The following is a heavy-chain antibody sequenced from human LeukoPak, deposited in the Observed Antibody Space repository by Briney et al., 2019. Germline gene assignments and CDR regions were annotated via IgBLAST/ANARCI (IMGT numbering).Heavy chain of an antibody. CDR2: IYYSGST. CDR1: GGSISSYY. D-gene: IGHD5-18*01. CDR3: ARGGGYSYGARFDY. V-gene: IGHV4-59*01. Sequence: SETLPLTCTVSGGSISSYYWSWIRQPPGKGLEWIGYIYYSGSTNYNPSLKSRVTISVDTSKNQFSLKLSSVTAADTAVYYCARGGGYSYGARFDYWGQGTLVTVSS. J-gene: IGHJ4*02.